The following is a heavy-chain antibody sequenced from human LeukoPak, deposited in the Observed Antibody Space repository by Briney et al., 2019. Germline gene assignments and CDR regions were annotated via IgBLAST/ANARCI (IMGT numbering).Heavy chain of an antibody. Sequence: SGGSLRLSCAASGFTFSSYAMSWVRQAPGKGLEWVSVISGSGGSTYYADSVKGRFTISRDNSENTLYLQMNSLRAEDTAVYYCAKGSGIAAAGTSLTFDYWGQGTLVTVSS. CDR3: AKGSGIAAAGTSLTFDY. CDR1: GFTFSSYA. D-gene: IGHD6-13*01. CDR2: ISGSGGST. J-gene: IGHJ4*02. V-gene: IGHV3-23*01.